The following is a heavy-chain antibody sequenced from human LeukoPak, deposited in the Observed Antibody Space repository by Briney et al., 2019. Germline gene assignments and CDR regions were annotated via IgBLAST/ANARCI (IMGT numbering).Heavy chain of an antibody. CDR1: GGSISSYY. Sequence: PSETLSLTCTVSGGSISSYYWSWIRQPAGKGLEWIGRIYTSGSTNCNPSLKSRVTMSVDTSKNQFSLKLSSVTAADTAVYYCARVGRDGYNYYFDYWGQGTLVTVSS. D-gene: IGHD5-24*01. J-gene: IGHJ4*02. CDR3: ARVGRDGYNYYFDY. CDR2: IYTSGST. V-gene: IGHV4-4*07.